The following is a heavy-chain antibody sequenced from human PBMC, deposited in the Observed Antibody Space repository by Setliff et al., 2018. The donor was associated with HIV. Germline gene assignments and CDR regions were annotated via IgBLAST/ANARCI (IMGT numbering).Heavy chain of an antibody. J-gene: IGHJ6*03. CDR1: GGSISSYY. D-gene: IGHD5-18*01. V-gene: IGHV4-4*07. Sequence: SETLSLTCTVSGGSISSYYWSWIRQPAGKGLEWIGRIYASGRTNYNPSLKSRVTLSVDTSKNQFSLKVTSVTAADTAVYYCAREIQLSATTYYYYYMDNWGRGTTVTVSS. CDR2: IYASGRT. CDR3: AREIQLSATTYYYYYMDN.